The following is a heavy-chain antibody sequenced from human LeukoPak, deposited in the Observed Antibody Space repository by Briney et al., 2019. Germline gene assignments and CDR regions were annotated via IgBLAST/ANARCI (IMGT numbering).Heavy chain of an antibody. Sequence: SVKVSCMSSLYTFTTLGISWVRQAPGQGLEWMGWISTSNGDTKYAQKLQGRITMTTDTSTSTAYMELRSLRSDDTAVYYCARTFYYDSGSYYLGWFDPLGQGTLVTVSS. J-gene: IGHJ5*01. CDR3: ARTFYYDSGSYYLGWFDP. CDR2: ISTSNGDT. CDR1: LYTFTTLG. D-gene: IGHD3-10*01. V-gene: IGHV1-18*01.